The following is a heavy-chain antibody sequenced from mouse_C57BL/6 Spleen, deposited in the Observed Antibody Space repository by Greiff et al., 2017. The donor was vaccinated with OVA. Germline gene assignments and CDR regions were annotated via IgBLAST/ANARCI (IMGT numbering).Heavy chain of an antibody. CDR1: GYAFSSSW. D-gene: IGHD3-2*02. J-gene: IGHJ3*01. CDR2: IYPGDGDT. CDR3: ARSGDSSGYRFAY. Sequence: QVQLQQSGPELVKPGASVKISCKASGYAFSSSWMNWVKQRPGKGLEWIGRIYPGDGDTNYNGKFKGKATLTADKSSSTAYMQLSSLTSEDSAVYFCARSGDSSGYRFAYWGQGTLVTVSA. V-gene: IGHV1-82*01.